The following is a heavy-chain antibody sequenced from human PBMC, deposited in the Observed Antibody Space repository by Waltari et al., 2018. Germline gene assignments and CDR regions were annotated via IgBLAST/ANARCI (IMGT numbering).Heavy chain of an antibody. Sequence: QVQLVESGGGVVQPGRSLRLSCAASGFTFSRHAMHWVRQAPGKGRDWVAVISYDGSNKYYADSVKGRFTISRDNSKNTLYLQMNSLRAEDTAVYYCVKYSGFDYFFDYWGQGTLVTVSS. CDR2: ISYDGSNK. J-gene: IGHJ4*02. D-gene: IGHD5-12*01. V-gene: IGHV3-30-3*02. CDR1: GFTFSRHA. CDR3: VKYSGFDYFFDY.